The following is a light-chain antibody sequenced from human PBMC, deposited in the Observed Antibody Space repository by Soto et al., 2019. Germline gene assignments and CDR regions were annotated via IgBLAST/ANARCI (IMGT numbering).Light chain of an antibody. Sequence: IVMTHSPFTLSVSPGERATLSFRASQTISSNLAWYQQKPGQAPRLLIYGASTRATDVPGRFSGSGSGTEFTLTISSLQSEDSAVYYCQQYNNWPRRTFGQGTKVDIK. J-gene: IGKJ1*01. CDR3: QQYNNWPRRT. V-gene: IGKV3D-15*01. CDR1: QTISSN. CDR2: GAS.